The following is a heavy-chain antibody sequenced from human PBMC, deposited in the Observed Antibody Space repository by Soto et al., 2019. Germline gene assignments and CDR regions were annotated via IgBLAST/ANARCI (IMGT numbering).Heavy chain of an antibody. CDR3: VHSRRLGHQSGGNYSFWDS. J-gene: IGHJ4*02. Sequence: QITLRESGPTLVKPTQTLTLTCTFSGFSLSTSGLGVGWIRQSPGMALEWLALIFWDDDKRHSPSLKSRVTITKDTSRNQVALTMAKMDPVDTATYYCVHSRRLGHQSGGNYSFWDSWGQGTLVTVSS. CDR2: IFWDDDK. CDR1: GFSLSTSGLG. V-gene: IGHV2-5*02. D-gene: IGHD3-3*01.